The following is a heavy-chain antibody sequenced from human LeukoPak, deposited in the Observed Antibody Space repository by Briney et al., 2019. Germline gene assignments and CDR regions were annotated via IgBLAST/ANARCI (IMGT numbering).Heavy chain of an antibody. CDR2: NNGDGSTT. CDR1: GFSLSGYW. V-gene: IGHV3-74*01. CDR3: ARDPRNVGLAP. J-gene: IGHJ5*02. D-gene: IGHD2-15*01. Sequence: GGSLRLSCVASGFSLSGYWMYWVRQAPGKGLMYISRNNGDGSTTNYADVVKGRFTMSRDNVKNTLYLQMNSLRVEDAAVYYCARDPRNVGLAPWGQGTLVTVSS.